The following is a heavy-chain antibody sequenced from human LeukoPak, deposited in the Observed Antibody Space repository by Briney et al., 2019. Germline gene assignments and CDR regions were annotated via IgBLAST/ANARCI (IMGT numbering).Heavy chain of an antibody. Sequence: VASVRVSCKASGYNFTGYYMHWVRRATGQGLEWMGWINRNSETKFAQKFQGRVTMTRDTSISTAYMELSRLRSDDTAVYYCARERDSSGYSPLDPWGQGTLVTVSS. J-gene: IGHJ5*02. D-gene: IGHD3-22*01. CDR1: GYNFTGYY. V-gene: IGHV1-2*02. CDR3: ARERDSSGYSPLDP. CDR2: INRNSET.